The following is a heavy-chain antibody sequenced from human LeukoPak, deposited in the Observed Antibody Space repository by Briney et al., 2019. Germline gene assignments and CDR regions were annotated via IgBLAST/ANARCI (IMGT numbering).Heavy chain of an antibody. CDR2: IYYSGST. CDR3: AREDYYDSGSNDY. D-gene: IGHD3-22*01. Sequence: SETLSLTCTVSGGSISSSSYYWGWIRQPPGKGLEWIGSIYYSGSTYYNPSLKRRVTISVDTSKNQFSLKLSSVTAADTAVYYCAREDYYDSGSNDYWGQGTLVTVSS. CDR1: GGSISSSSYY. J-gene: IGHJ4*02. V-gene: IGHV4-39*07.